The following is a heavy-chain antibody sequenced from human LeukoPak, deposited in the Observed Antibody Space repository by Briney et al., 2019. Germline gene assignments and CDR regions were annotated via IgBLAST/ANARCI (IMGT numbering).Heavy chain of an antibody. CDR2: IWYTGSHK. CDR3: ARGGDAPMAPDY. D-gene: IGHD3-10*01. CDR1: GFTFSDYA. Sequence: GGSLRLSCAASGFTFSDYAMHWVRQAPGKGLEWVALIWYTGSHKYYADSVKGRFTISRDSSQNTLYLQMNSLRADDTAVYYCARGGDAPMAPDYWGQGTLVTVSS. V-gene: IGHV3-33*01. J-gene: IGHJ4*02.